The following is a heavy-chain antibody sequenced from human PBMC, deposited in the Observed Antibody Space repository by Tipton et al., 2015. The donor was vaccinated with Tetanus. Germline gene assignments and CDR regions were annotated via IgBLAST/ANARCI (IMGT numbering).Heavy chain of an antibody. J-gene: IGHJ5*01. Sequence: TLSLTCAASGFSFSSYAMTWVRQAPGRGPEWLAVVSYDGRHKYYAESVKGRLAISRDNSKSTLSLQMDTLRPEDTAVYYCVRGGGSRNAEWFDSWGQGTLVIVSS. CDR1: GFSFSSYA. D-gene: IGHD3-16*01. V-gene: IGHV3-30*03. CDR3: VRGGGSRNAEWFDS. CDR2: VSYDGRHK.